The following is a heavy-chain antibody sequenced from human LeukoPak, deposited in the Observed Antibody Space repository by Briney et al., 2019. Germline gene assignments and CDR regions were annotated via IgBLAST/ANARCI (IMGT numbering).Heavy chain of an antibody. V-gene: IGHV3-30-3*01. CDR3: ARAAGHCTSTICYPEYFQH. Sequence: GGSLRLSCAASGFTFSSYAMHWVRQAPGKGLEWVAVISYDGGNKYYADSVKGRFTISRDNSKNTLYLQMNSLRAEDTAVYYCARAAGHCTSTICYPEYFQHWGQGTLVTVSS. CDR2: ISYDGGNK. D-gene: IGHD2-2*01. CDR1: GFTFSSYA. J-gene: IGHJ1*01.